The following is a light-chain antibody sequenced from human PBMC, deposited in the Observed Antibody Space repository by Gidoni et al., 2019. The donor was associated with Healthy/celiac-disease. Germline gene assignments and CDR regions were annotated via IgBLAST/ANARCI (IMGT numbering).Light chain of an antibody. CDR2: DAS. CDR3: QQYDNLPLT. CDR1: QDISNY. Sequence: DIQMTQSPSSLSASVGDRVTITCQARQDISNYLNWYPQKPGKAPKLLIYDASNLETGVPSRFSGSGSGTDFTFTISSLQPEDIATYYCQQYDNLPLTFGGXTKVEIK. J-gene: IGKJ4*01. V-gene: IGKV1-33*01.